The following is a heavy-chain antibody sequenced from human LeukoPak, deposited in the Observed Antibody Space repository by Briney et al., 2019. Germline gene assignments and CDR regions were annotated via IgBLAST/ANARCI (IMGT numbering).Heavy chain of an antibody. CDR3: AKDIGGYYDYDESYFDY. D-gene: IGHD3-16*01. Sequence: GGSLRLSCAVSGFTFDDYAMHWVRQAPGKGLEWVSGISWNSGSIGYADSVKGRFTISRDNAKNSLYLQMNSLRAEDTALYYCAKDIGGYYDYDESYFDYWGQGTLVTVSS. CDR2: ISWNSGSI. CDR1: GFTFDDYA. J-gene: IGHJ4*02. V-gene: IGHV3-9*01.